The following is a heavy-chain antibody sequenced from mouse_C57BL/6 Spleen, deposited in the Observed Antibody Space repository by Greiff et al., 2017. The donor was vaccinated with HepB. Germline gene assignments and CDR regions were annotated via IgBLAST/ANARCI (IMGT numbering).Heavy chain of an antibody. CDR1: GYTFTDYN. Sequence: EVQLKESGPELVKPGASVKMSCKASGYTFTDYNMHWVKQSHGKSLEWIGYINPNNGGTSYNQKFKGKATLTVNKSSSTAYMELRSLTSEDSAVYYCARRAYYSNYEYYFDYWGQGTTLTVSS. J-gene: IGHJ2*01. V-gene: IGHV1-22*01. D-gene: IGHD2-5*01. CDR2: INPNNGGT. CDR3: ARRAYYSNYEYYFDY.